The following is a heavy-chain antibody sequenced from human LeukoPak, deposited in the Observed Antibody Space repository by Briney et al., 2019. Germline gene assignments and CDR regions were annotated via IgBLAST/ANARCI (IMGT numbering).Heavy chain of an antibody. V-gene: IGHV3-23*01. CDR2: ISGSGGST. D-gene: IGHD3-22*01. J-gene: IGHJ4*02. CDR3: AKGARNYYDSSGLFDY. CDR1: GFTFSSYF. Sequence: PGGSLRLSCAASGFTFSSYFMHWVRQAPGKGLEWVSAISGSGGSTYYADSVKGRFTISRDNSKNTLYLQMNSLRAEDTAVYYCAKGARNYYDSSGLFDYWGQGTLVTVSS.